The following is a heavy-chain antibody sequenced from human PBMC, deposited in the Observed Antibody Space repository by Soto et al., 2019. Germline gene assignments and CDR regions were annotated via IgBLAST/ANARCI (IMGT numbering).Heavy chain of an antibody. CDR1: GFTFSSYA. J-gene: IGHJ6*02. CDR3: ATDLTYGTTHIGLYGMDD. Sequence: PGGSLRLSCAASGFTFSSYAMHWVRQAPGKGLEWVAVIWYDGSNKYYADSVKGRFTISRDNSKNTLYLQMNSLRAEDTAMYYCATDLTYGTTHIGLYGMDDWGQGTTVTASS. CDR2: IWYDGSNK. V-gene: IGHV3-33*01. D-gene: IGHD1-1*01.